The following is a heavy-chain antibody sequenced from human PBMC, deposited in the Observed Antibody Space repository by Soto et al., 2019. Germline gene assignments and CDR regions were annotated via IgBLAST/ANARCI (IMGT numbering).Heavy chain of an antibody. V-gene: IGHV4-30-2*02. D-gene: IGHD6-13*01. CDR2: IYHSGST. CDR1: GGSISSGGYS. CDR3: ASGGPGYSSSWYWVDY. J-gene: IGHJ4*02. Sequence: PSETLSLTCAVSGGSISSGGYSWSWIRQPPGKGLEWIGYIYHSGSTYYNPSLKSRVTISVDRSKNQFSLKLSSLRSEDTAVYYCASGGPGYSSSWYWVDYWGQGTLVTVSS.